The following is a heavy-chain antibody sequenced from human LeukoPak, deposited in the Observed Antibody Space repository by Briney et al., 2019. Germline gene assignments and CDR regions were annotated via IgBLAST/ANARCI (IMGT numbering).Heavy chain of an antibody. CDR1: GFTFSSYA. J-gene: IGHJ4*02. CDR3: AKDPGGGGALDY. CDR2: ISGSSGST. D-gene: IGHD3-16*01. Sequence: SGGSLRLSCAASGFTFSSYAMSWVRQAPGKGLEWVSAISGSSGSTYYADSVKGRFTISRDNSKNTLYLQMNSLRAEDTAVYYCAKDPGGGGALDYWGQGTLVSVSS. V-gene: IGHV3-23*01.